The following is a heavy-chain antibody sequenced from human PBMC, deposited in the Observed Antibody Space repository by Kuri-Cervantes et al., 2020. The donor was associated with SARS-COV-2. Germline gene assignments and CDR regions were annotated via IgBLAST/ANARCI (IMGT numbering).Heavy chain of an antibody. V-gene: IGHV5-51*01. CDR2: IYPGDSDT. D-gene: IGHD1-7*01. Sequence: GESLKISCKGSGYSFTGYWIAWVRQMPGKGLECMGIIYPGDSDTRYSPSFQGQVTISADKPINTAYLQWSSLKASDTAMYYCARPTRGKLDRGPGTLVTVSS. J-gene: IGHJ4*02. CDR3: ARPTRGKLD. CDR1: GYSFTGYW.